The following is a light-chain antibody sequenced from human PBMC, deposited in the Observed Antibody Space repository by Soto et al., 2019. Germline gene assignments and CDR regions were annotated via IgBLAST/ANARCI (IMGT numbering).Light chain of an antibody. CDR2: DAS. Sequence: GATVTITCRASQSISSWLAWYQQKPGKAPKLLIYDASSLESGVPSRFSGSGSGTEFTLTITSLQPEDFATYYCQQYNSYPWTFGQGTKVDIK. CDR3: QQYNSYPWT. V-gene: IGKV1-5*01. J-gene: IGKJ1*01. CDR1: QSISSW.